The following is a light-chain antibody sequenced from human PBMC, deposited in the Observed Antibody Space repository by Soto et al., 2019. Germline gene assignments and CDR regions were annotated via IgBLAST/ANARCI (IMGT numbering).Light chain of an antibody. CDR1: QSVSSN. V-gene: IGKV3-20*01. CDR2: GAS. CDR3: QQYSSSPLT. Sequence: VLTQSASTLSGSPGERATLSCRASQSVSSNLAWYQQKHGQAPRLLIYGASTRATGIPARFSGSGYGTDFNLTISRLEPEDFAVYYCQQYSSSPLTFGGGTKVDIK. J-gene: IGKJ4*01.